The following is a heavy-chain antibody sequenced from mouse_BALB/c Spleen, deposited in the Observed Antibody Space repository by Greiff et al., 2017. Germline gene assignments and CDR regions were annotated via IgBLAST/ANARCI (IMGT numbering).Heavy chain of an antibody. V-gene: IGHV5-6-5*01. CDR2: ISSGGST. CDR1: GFTFSSYA. D-gene: IGHD2-1*01. CDR3: ARGGNWGFAY. Sequence: EVQGVESGGGLVKPGGSLKLSCAASGFTFSSYAMSWVRQTPEKGLEWVASISSGGSTYYPDSVKGRFTISRDNARNILYLQMRSLRSADKAMYYCARGGNWGFAYWGQGTLVTVSA. J-gene: IGHJ3*01.